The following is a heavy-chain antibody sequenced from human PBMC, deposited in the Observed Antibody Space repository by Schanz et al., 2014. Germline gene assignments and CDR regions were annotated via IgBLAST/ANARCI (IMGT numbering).Heavy chain of an antibody. Sequence: EVQLVESGGGLVQPGGSLRLSCAASGFTFSSYSMNWVRQAPGKGLEWVSAISASGGTTYYADSVKGRFTISRDNSKTTLYLQMNSLRAEDTAVYYCAKDAENTAMITDYFDCWGQGTLVTVSS. V-gene: IGHV3-23*04. J-gene: IGHJ4*02. CDR3: AKDAENTAMITDYFDC. CDR2: ISASGGTT. D-gene: IGHD5-18*01. CDR1: GFTFSSYS.